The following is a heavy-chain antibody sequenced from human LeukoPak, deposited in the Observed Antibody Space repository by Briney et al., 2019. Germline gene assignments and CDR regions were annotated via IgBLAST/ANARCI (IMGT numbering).Heavy chain of an antibody. CDR2: LSHSATAT. Sequence: GGSLRLSCAASGFTFTSYAMSWVRQAPGKGLEWVSALSHSATATYYADSVKGRFTISRDNSKNTLYLQMYSLRAEDTAVYYCAKDTLFWGPTGQLDYWGQGTLVTVSS. D-gene: IGHD7-27*01. V-gene: IGHV3-23*01. CDR3: AKDTLFWGPTGQLDY. J-gene: IGHJ4*02. CDR1: GFTFTSYA.